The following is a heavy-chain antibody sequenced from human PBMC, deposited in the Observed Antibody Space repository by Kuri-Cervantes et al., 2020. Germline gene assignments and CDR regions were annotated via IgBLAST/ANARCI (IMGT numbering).Heavy chain of an antibody. Sequence: ASVKVSCKASGYTFSDYAIHWVRQAPGQRPEWMAWINAGNGETKSSQKFQGRVTITTDTSASTAYMELSSLRSEDTAVYYCARDRREGHQWLVPWSYYYYGMDVWGQGTTVTVSS. CDR2: INAGNGET. CDR3: ARDRREGHQWLVPWSYYYYGMDV. V-gene: IGHV1-3*01. J-gene: IGHJ6*02. CDR1: GYTFSDYA. D-gene: IGHD6-19*01.